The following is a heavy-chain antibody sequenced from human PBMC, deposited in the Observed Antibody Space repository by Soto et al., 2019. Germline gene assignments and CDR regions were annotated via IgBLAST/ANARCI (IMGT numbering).Heavy chain of an antibody. V-gene: IGHV3-23*01. CDR1: GFTFSNYA. Sequence: PGGSLRLSCAASGFTFSNYAMSWVRQAPGKGLEWVSGISSSGGSPYNADSVKGRFSISRDNSKNTLYLQMNSLRAEDTAVYYCAKGGGRIVPRHFDNWGQGILVTVSS. J-gene: IGHJ4*02. CDR2: ISSSGGSP. CDR3: AKGGGRIVPRHFDN. D-gene: IGHD1-26*01.